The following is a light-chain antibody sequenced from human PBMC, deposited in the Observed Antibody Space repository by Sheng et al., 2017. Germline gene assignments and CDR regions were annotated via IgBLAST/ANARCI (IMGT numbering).Light chain of an antibody. V-gene: IGKV3-20*01. CDR2: GAS. Sequence: EIVLTQSPGTLSLSPGERATLSCRASQSLSSRYLGWYQQKPGQAPRLLIYGASTRATGIPDRFSGSGSGTDFTLTISGLEPEDFAVYYCQQYDSSTPITFGQGTRLEIK. J-gene: IGKJ5*01. CDR3: QQYDSSTPIT. CDR1: QSLSSRY.